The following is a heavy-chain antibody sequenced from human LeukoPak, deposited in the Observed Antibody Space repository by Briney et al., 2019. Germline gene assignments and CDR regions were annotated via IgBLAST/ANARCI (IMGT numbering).Heavy chain of an antibody. J-gene: IGHJ4*02. V-gene: IGHV3-30*02. Sequence: PGGSLRRSGAASGFTCSSYGIHWVRQAPGKGLEWVAFIRYDGSNKYYADSVKGRFTISRDNSKNTLYLQMNSLRAEDTAVYYCAKGALGAIEYWGQGTLVTVSS. D-gene: IGHD1-26*01. CDR3: AKGALGAIEY. CDR1: GFTCSSYG. CDR2: IRYDGSNK.